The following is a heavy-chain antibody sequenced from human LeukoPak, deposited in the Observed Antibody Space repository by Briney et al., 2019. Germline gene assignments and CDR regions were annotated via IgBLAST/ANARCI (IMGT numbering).Heavy chain of an antibody. CDR2: ISSSGSTI. CDR3: ARARRPYYYDSSGYHDAFDI. J-gene: IGHJ3*02. D-gene: IGHD3-22*01. CDR1: GFTFSSYE. V-gene: IGHV3-48*03. Sequence: GGSLRLSCAASGFTFSSYEMNWVRQAPGKGLEWVSYISSSGSTIYYADSVKGRFTISRDNAKNSLYLQMNSLRAEDTAVYYCARARRPYYYDSSGYHDAFDIWGQGIMVTVSS.